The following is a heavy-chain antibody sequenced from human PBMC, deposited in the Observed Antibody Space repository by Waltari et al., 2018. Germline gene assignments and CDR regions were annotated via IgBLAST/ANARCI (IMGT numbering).Heavy chain of an antibody. J-gene: IGHJ3*02. CDR2: IGGSGGNE. D-gene: IGHD3-22*01. CDR3: AKSYYSDSSGLSWGDAFDI. CDR1: GFTFSSHT. V-gene: IGHV3-23*01. Sequence: EVHLLESGGGLVQPGGSLRLSCAASGFTFSSHTMTWVRRAPGKGLEGVSRIGGSGGNEYTAESVKGRFTVSRDNSKNTLNLQMNSRRAEDTAVYYCAKSYYSDSSGLSWGDAFDIWGQGTRVTVSS.